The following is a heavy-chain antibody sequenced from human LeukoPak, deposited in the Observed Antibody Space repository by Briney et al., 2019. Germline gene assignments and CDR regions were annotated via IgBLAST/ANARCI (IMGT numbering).Heavy chain of an antibody. D-gene: IGHD3-10*01. J-gene: IGHJ4*02. CDR1: GFTFRSYR. CDR2: ISSSSYYI. CDR3: AKDWASMVLDY. V-gene: IGHV3-21*01. Sequence: SLRLSCAASGFTFRSYRLHWLRQAPAKGLEWVSSISSSSYYIYYADSVKGRFTISRDNSKNTLYLQMNSLRAEDTAVYYCAKDWASMVLDYWGQGTLVSVSS.